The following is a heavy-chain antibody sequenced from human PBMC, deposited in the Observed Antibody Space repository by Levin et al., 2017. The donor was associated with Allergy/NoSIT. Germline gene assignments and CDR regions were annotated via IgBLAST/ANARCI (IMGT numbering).Heavy chain of an antibody. V-gene: IGHV3-23*01. Sequence: GESLKISCATSGFIFTSYAMSWVRQAPGKGLEWVSVISGSGGSTHYADSVKGRFTISRDNSKNTLYLQMNSLRAEDTAVYYCAKESPRFDYWGQGTLVTVSS. CDR3: AKESPRFDY. J-gene: IGHJ4*02. CDR2: ISGSGGST. CDR1: GFIFTSYA.